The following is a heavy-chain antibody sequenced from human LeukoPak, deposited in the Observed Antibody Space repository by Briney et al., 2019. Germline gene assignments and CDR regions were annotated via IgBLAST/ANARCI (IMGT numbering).Heavy chain of an antibody. J-gene: IGHJ3*02. Sequence: PGGSLRLSCAASGFTFDDYAMHWVRQAPGKGLEWVSGISWNSGSIGYADSVKGRFTISRDNAKNSLYLQMNSLRAEDTALYYCAKVGNVNYYDSTRGAFDIWGQGTMVTVSS. CDR1: GFTFDDYA. CDR2: ISWNSGSI. CDR3: AKVGNVNYYDSTRGAFDI. V-gene: IGHV3-9*01. D-gene: IGHD3-22*01.